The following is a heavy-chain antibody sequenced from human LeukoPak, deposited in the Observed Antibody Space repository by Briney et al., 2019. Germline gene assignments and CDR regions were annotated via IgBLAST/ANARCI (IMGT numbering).Heavy chain of an antibody. Sequence: GGSLRLSCAASGFTFSSYAMNWVRQAPGKGLEWVSDISGSGGSTYYADSVKGRFTVSRDNSMDTLYLQMSSLRAEDTAISFSAKGLLWFGKTIDFWGQGALVTVSS. V-gene: IGHV3-23*01. D-gene: IGHD3-10*01. CDR1: GFTFSSYA. J-gene: IGHJ4*02. CDR2: ISGSGGST. CDR3: AKGLLWFGKTIDF.